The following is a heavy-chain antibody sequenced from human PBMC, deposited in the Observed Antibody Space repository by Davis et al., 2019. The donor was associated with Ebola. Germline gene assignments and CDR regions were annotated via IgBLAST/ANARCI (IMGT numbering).Heavy chain of an antibody. CDR1: GGTFSSYA. CDR2: IIPIFGTA. D-gene: IGHD3-10*01. CDR3: ARVLDYGSGSYSD. V-gene: IGHV1-69*13. J-gene: IGHJ4*02. Sequence: SVKVSCKASGGTFSSYAISWVRQAPGQGLEWMGGIIPIFGTANYAQKFQGRVTITADESTSTAYMELSSLRSDDTAVYYCARVLDYGSGSYSDWGQGTLVTVSS.